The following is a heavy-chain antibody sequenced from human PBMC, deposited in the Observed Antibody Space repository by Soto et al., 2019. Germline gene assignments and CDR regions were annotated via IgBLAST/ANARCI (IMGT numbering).Heavy chain of an antibody. Sequence: GASVKVSCKASGYTFTGYYMHWVRQAPGQGLEWMGWINPNSGGTNYAQKFQGWVTMTRDTSISTAYMELSRLRSDDTAVYYCARAATVTPVGMDVWGQVTTVTVSS. J-gene: IGHJ6*02. V-gene: IGHV1-2*04. CDR1: GYTFTGYY. CDR2: INPNSGGT. CDR3: ARAATVTPVGMDV. D-gene: IGHD4-4*01.